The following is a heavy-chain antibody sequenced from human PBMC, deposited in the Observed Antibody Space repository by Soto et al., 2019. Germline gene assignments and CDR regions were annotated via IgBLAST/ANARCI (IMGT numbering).Heavy chain of an antibody. J-gene: IGHJ4*02. Sequence: QVQLVESGGGVVQPGRSLRLSCVVSGFTFSSFGMQWVRQAPGKGLEWVAVIAFDGSDEYYGDSVKGRFSISRDNSKSTLYLQMNSLRPEDAAVYYCAKGLYSYGSSYFESWGQGTLVTVSS. CDR3: AKGLYSYGSSYFES. CDR2: IAFDGSDE. CDR1: GFTFSSFG. V-gene: IGHV3-30*18. D-gene: IGHD5-18*01.